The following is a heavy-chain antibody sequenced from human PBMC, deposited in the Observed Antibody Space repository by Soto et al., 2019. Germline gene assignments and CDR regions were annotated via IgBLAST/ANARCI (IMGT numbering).Heavy chain of an antibody. V-gene: IGHV1-69*01. CDR3: ARVGLGAYDY. CDR2: IIPTLGTP. Sequence: QVQLVQSGAEVKKPGSSVKVSCKASGGIFSNFAFNWMRQAPGQGLEWMGGIIPTLGTPHYAQKFLCRVTITADESTRTVYMEMSSLTVEDTAVYYCARVGLGAYDYWGQGTLVIVSS. J-gene: IGHJ4*02. CDR1: GGIFSNFA. D-gene: IGHD6-19*01.